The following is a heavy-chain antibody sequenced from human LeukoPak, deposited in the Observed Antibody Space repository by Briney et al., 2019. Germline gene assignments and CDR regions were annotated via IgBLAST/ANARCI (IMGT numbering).Heavy chain of an antibody. D-gene: IGHD3-3*01. Sequence: GGSLRLSCAASGFTFSSYAMSWVRQAPGKGLEWVSAISGSGGSTYYADSVKGRSTISRDNSKNTLYLQMNSLRAEDTAVYYCAKSLDDFWSGYLGWYFDLWGRGTLVTVSS. CDR3: AKSLDDFWSGYLGWYFDL. J-gene: IGHJ2*01. CDR1: GFTFSSYA. V-gene: IGHV3-23*01. CDR2: ISGSGGST.